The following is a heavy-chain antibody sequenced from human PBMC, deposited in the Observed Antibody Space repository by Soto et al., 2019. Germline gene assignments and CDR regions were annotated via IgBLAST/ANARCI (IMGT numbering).Heavy chain of an antibody. CDR2: INHSGST. Sequence: SETLSVTQAVNAGSIRGFYWSWIRQTPGTGLEWIGEINHSGSTNYNPSLKSRVTISVDTSKNQFSLKLTSVTAEDTAVYYCARDREYCSGGRCYDTGSDYWGQGTLVTVS. D-gene: IGHD2-15*01. V-gene: IGHV4-34*01. CDR1: AGSIRGFY. J-gene: IGHJ4*02. CDR3: ARDREYCSGGRCYDTGSDY.